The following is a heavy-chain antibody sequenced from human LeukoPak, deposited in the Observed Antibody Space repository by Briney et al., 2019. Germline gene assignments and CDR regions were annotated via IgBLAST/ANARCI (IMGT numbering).Heavy chain of an antibody. Sequence: SETLSLTCTVSGGSISSSDYYWGWIRQPPGKGLEWIGSIYFGGSTYYNPSLKSRVTISVDTSKNQFSLKLSSVTAADTAVYYCARRGYWSGYYNWFDPWGQGTLVTVSS. CDR1: GGSISSSDYY. CDR2: IYFGGST. J-gene: IGHJ5*02. V-gene: IGHV4-39*07. D-gene: IGHD3-3*01. CDR3: ARRGYWSGYYNWFDP.